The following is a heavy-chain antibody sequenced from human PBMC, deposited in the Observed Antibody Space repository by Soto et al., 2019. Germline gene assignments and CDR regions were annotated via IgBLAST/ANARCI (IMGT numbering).Heavy chain of an antibody. CDR1: GFTFSSYA. Sequence: GGSLRLSCAASGFTFSSYAMSWVRQAPGKGLEWVSAISGSGGSTYYADSVKGRFTISRDNSKNTLYLQMNSLRAEDTAVYYCAKDQNYYDSSGYYKGPPVFDYWGQGTLV. CDR3: AKDQNYYDSSGYYKGPPVFDY. D-gene: IGHD3-22*01. V-gene: IGHV3-23*01. CDR2: ISGSGGST. J-gene: IGHJ4*02.